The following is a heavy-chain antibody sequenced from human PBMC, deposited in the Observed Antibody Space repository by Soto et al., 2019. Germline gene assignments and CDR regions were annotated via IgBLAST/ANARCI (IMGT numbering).Heavy chain of an antibody. V-gene: IGHV1-46*01. CDR1: GYTFTSYY. J-gene: IGHJ6*02. D-gene: IGHD5-12*01. CDR2: INPSGGST. CDR3: ARESVYIVSTTRVSGGMDV. Sequence: QVQLVQFGAEVKKPGASVKVSCKASGYTFTSYYMHWVRQAPGQGLEWMGIINPSGGSTSYAQKFQGRVTMTRDTSTSTVYMELSSLRSEDTAVYYCARESVYIVSTTRVSGGMDVWGQGTTVTVSS.